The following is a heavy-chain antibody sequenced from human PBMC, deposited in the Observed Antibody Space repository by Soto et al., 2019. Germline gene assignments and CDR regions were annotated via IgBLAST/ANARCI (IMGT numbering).Heavy chain of an antibody. CDR3: ARGWDPNS. J-gene: IGHJ4*02. Sequence: QVQMQESGPGLVKPSETLSLTCTVSGASVSSGNHYWSWIRQPPGKGLEWIGYTYHSGITNYNPSLTSRVTLSADTSRNQFSLKVRSVTAADTAVYYCARGWDPNSRGQGTLVTVSS. CDR2: TYHSGIT. CDR1: GASVSSGNHY. D-gene: IGHD6-19*01. V-gene: IGHV4-61*01.